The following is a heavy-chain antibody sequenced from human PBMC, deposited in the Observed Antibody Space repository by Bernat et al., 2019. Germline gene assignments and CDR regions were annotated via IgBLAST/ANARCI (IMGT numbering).Heavy chain of an antibody. J-gene: IGHJ4*02. Sequence: QVQLQESGPGLVKPSETLSLTCTVSGGSISSYYWSWIRQPPGKGLEWIGYIYYSGSTNYNPSLKSRVTISVDLTKNQFSLKQSSVNAADTAVYYWAGLESGYSIFDYWGQGTLVTVSS. CDR3: AGLESGYSIFDY. CDR2: IYYSGST. D-gene: IGHD5-18*01. CDR1: GGSISSYY. V-gene: IGHV4-59*01.